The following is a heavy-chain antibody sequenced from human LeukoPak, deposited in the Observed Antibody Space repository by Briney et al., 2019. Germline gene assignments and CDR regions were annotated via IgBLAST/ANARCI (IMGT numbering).Heavy chain of an antibody. CDR2: IYHVGGT. D-gene: IGHD5-12*01. J-gene: IGHJ5*02. Sequence: PSETLSLTCTVSGVSIKTNSDYWGWLCQTPGKGLEWIGSIYHVGGTYYNPSLKSRVTISIDTSKNQFSLKLTSVTAADTAIYYCARDGRSGYEDLWGPGTLVTVSS. CDR1: GVSIKTNSDY. V-gene: IGHV4-39*07. CDR3: ARDGRSGYEDL.